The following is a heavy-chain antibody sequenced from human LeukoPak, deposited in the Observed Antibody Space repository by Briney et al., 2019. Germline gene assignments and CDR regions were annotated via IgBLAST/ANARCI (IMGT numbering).Heavy chain of an antibody. V-gene: IGHV3-23*01. CDR3: AEVESSYCRI. D-gene: IGHD3-10*01. CDR2: IGGGGYTT. Sequence: GGSLRLSCVASGLTFGNYGMNWVRHAPGKGLEWVSFIGGGGYTTYYADSVRGRFTISRDNSKNSMYLQMSSLRAEDTAIYYCAEVESSYCRIWGQGTLVTVSS. CDR1: GLTFGNYG. J-gene: IGHJ4*02.